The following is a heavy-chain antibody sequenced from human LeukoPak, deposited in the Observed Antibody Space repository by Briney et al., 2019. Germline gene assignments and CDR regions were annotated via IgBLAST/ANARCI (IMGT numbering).Heavy chain of an antibody. Sequence: GASVKVSCKASGYTFTSYGISWVRQAPGRGREWIGWISAYNGNTNYAQKLQGRVTMTTDTSTSTAYMELRSLRSDDTAVYYCARDSPYYYGSGSYQENWFDPWGQGTLVTVSS. V-gene: IGHV1-18*01. CDR3: ARDSPYYYGSGSYQENWFDP. D-gene: IGHD3-10*01. CDR1: GYTFTSYG. CDR2: ISAYNGNT. J-gene: IGHJ5*02.